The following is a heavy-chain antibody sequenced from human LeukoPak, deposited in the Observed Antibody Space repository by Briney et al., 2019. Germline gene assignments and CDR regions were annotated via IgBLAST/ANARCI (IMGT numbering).Heavy chain of an antibody. V-gene: IGHV3-48*04. CDR2: ISSSSSTI. D-gene: IGHD3-16*01. CDR1: GFTFSSYS. J-gene: IGHJ4*02. CDR3: ARDRPYSSLYYFDY. Sequence: GGSLRLSCAASGFTFSSYSMNWVRQAPGKGLEWVSYISSSSSTIYYADSVKGRFTISRDNAKNSLYLQMNSLRAEDTAVYYCARDRPYSSLYYFDYWGQGTLVTVSS.